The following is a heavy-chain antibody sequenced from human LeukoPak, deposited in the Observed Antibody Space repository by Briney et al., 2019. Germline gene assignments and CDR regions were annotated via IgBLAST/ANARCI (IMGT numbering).Heavy chain of an antibody. J-gene: IGHJ4*02. CDR2: IWYDGRKT. CDR3: ARDDCSTTPCYAY. CDR1: GFTFTNYG. D-gene: IGHD2-2*01. V-gene: IGHV3-33*01. Sequence: GGSLGLSCTTSGFTFTNYGINWVRQAPGKGLEWVAAIWYDGRKTSYTDSVKGRFTVSRDISKNTVYLQMNGLKAEDTAVYYCARDDCSTTPCYAYWGQGTLVTVSS.